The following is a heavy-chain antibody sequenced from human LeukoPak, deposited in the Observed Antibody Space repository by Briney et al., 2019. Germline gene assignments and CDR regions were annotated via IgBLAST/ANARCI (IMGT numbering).Heavy chain of an antibody. D-gene: IGHD2-21*02. CDR3: ARELVYCGGNCSHYFDY. CDR2: MNPNSGNT. Sequence: EASVKVSFKASGYTFTSYDINWVRQATGQGLEWMGWMNPNSGNTGYAQKFQGRVTITGNISISTAYMELSSLRSEDTAVYYCARELVYCGGNCSHYFDYWGQGTLVTVSS. J-gene: IGHJ4*02. V-gene: IGHV1-8*03. CDR1: GYTFTSYD.